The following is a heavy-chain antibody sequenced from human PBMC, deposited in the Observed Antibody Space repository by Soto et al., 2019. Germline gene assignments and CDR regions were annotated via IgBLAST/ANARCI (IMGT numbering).Heavy chain of an antibody. V-gene: IGHV1-18*01. CDR1: GYSFTSYG. CDR2: ISAYNGNR. J-gene: IGHJ4*02. CDR3: ARDLCGFPGY. D-gene: IGHD3-10*02. Sequence: QVQLVQSGAEVKKPGASVKVSCKASGYSFTSYGISWVRQAPGQGLEWMGWISAYNGNRKYAQKFQGRVTMTTDTSTSTAYMEMRNLRSDDTAGYYCARDLCGFPGYGGQGTLVTVSS.